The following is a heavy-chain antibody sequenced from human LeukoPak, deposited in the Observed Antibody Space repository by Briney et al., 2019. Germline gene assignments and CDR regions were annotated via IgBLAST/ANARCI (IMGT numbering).Heavy chain of an antibody. Sequence: KPGGSLRLSCAASGFTFSDYYMSWVRQAPGKGLEWVSYISSSGSTIHYADSVRGRFTISRDNAKKSLYLQMNSLRAEDTAVYYCARPGLPFYYYYMDVWGKGTTVIVSS. V-gene: IGHV3-11*04. CDR3: ARPGLPFYYYYMDV. CDR2: ISSSGSTI. J-gene: IGHJ6*03. D-gene: IGHD4-11*01. CDR1: GFTFSDYY.